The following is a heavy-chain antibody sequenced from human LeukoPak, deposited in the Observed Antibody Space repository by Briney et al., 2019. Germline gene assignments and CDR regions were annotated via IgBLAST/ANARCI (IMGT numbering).Heavy chain of an antibody. Sequence: GGSLRLSCAASGFTFSSYAMSWVRQAPGKGLEWVSGISGSGGSTYYADSVKGRFTISRDNSKNTLYLQMNSLRAEDTAVYYCVIPWDFGWFDPWGQGTLVTVSS. CDR1: GFTFSSYA. D-gene: IGHD3-10*01. V-gene: IGHV3-23*01. CDR2: ISGSGGST. J-gene: IGHJ5*02. CDR3: VIPWDFGWFDP.